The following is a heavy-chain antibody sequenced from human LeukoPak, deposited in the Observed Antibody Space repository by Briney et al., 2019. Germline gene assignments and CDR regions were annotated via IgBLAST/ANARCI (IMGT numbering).Heavy chain of an antibody. CDR1: GSTVSSNY. J-gene: IGHJ4*02. V-gene: IGHV3-53*01. Sequence: GGSLRLSCAVSGSTVSSNYMSWVRQAPGKGLEWVSVIYAGGSTFYADSVKGRFTISRGNSKNTLFLQMNSLRAEDTAVYYCARAPAIYASGSYFNVWGQGTLVTVSS. D-gene: IGHD3-10*01. CDR3: ARAPAIYASGSYFNV. CDR2: IYAGGST.